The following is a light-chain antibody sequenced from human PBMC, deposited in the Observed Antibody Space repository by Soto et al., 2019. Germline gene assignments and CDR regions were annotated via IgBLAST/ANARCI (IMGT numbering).Light chain of an antibody. V-gene: IGKV1-12*02. Sequence: DIPMTQSPSSVSASVGDRVTITCRASRGISSWLAWYQQKPGKAPKLLIYAASSLQSGVPSRFSGSGSGTDFTLTISSLQPEDFATYYCQQANSFPWTFGQGTKVEIK. CDR1: RGISSW. CDR3: QQANSFPWT. CDR2: AAS. J-gene: IGKJ1*01.